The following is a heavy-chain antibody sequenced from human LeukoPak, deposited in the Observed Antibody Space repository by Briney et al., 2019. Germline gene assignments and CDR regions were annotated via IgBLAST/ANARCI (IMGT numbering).Heavy chain of an antibody. CDR3: ARAAGYNYDY. V-gene: IGHV1-8*02. CDR2: MNPNSGNT. CDR1: GYTFTGYY. Sequence: ASVKVSCKASGYTFTGYYMHWVRQATGQGLEWMGWMNPNSGNTGYAQKFQGRVTMTRNTSISTAYMELSRLRSDDTAVYYCARAAGYNYDYWGQGTLATVSS. J-gene: IGHJ4*02. D-gene: IGHD5-24*01.